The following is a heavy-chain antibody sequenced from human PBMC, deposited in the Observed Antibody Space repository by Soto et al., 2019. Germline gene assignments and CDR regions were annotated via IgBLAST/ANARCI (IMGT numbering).Heavy chain of an antibody. CDR3: ARLMGSTYDFWSGPYYFDY. V-gene: IGHV4-34*01. CDR2: INHSGST. Sequence: QVQLQQWGAGLLKPSETLSLTCAVYGGSFSGYYWSWIRQPPGKGLEWIGEINHSGSTNYNPSLKSRVTISVDTSKNQFSLKLSSVTAADTAVYYCARLMGSTYDFWSGPYYFDYWGQGTLVTVSS. D-gene: IGHD3-3*01. CDR1: GGSFSGYY. J-gene: IGHJ4*02.